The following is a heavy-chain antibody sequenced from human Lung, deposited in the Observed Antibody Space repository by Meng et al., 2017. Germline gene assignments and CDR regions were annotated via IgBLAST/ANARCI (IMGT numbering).Heavy chain of an antibody. D-gene: IGHD6-13*01. CDR2: IIPIFGTA. CDR3: AASYSSSWYGYFQH. Sequence: SVKVSCKASGGTFSSYAISWVRQAPGQGLEWMGGIIPIFGTANYAQKFQGRVTITTDESTSTVYMELSSLRSEDTAVYYCAASYSSSWYGYFQHWGQGTLVTVSS. J-gene: IGHJ1*01. V-gene: IGHV1-69*05. CDR1: GGTFSSYA.